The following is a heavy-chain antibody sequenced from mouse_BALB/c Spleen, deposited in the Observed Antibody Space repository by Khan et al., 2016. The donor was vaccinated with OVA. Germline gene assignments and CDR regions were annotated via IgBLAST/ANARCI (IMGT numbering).Heavy chain of an antibody. D-gene: IGHD1-1*01. CDR1: GFNIKDTY. CDR2: IDPANGNS. J-gene: IGHJ4*01. CDR3: TRPIYYSDAMDY. V-gene: IGHV14-3*02. Sequence: VQLQQSGAELVKPGASVKLSCTASGFNIKDTYIHWVKQRPEQDLEWIGRIDPANGNSKYDPRFQGKATLTADTSSNTAYLQLSSLTSEDAAVYYCTRPIYYSDAMDYWGQGTSVTVSS.